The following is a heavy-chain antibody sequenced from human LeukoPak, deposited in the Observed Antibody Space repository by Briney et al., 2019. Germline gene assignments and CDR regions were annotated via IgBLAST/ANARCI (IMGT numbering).Heavy chain of an antibody. CDR2: TYYRSKWYN. CDR1: GDRVSSISVA. J-gene: IGHJ6*02. CDR3: ALARSEYHYGMDV. V-gene: IGHV6-1*01. Sequence: SHTLSLTCAISGDRVSSISVAWNWIRQSPSRGLEWLGRTYYRSKWYNEYAVSVKGRININPDPSKTQFSRQLNSVTPEDTAGYYCALARSEYHYGMDVWGQGATVTVSS.